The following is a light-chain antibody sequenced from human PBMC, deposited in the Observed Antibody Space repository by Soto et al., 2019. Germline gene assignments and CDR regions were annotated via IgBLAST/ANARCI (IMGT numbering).Light chain of an antibody. Sequence: QSVLTQPPSTSGAPGQRVILSCSGSSSNIGSHTVNCYQQPPGTAPKLLIHSNDQRPSRVPDRFSGAKSGTSASLAISGLQTEEEAYYYCATWDDSLNGVVFGGGTQLTVL. CDR2: SND. CDR1: SSNIGSHT. J-gene: IGLJ7*01. CDR3: ATWDDSLNGVV. V-gene: IGLV1-44*01.